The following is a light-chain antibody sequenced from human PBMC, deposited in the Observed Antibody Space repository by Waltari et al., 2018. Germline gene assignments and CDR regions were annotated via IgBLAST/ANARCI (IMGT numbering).Light chain of an antibody. CDR2: DST. J-gene: IGKJ1*01. CDR1: QSVARTV. CDR3: QKYGTLPAT. V-gene: IGKV3-20*01. Sequence: EIVFTQSPGPLPLSQGDRAILSCRASQSVARTVAWYQQKPGKAPRLLIYDSTNRATGSPDRFSGSGSGTYFSLTISSLEPDDFAVYDCQKYGTLPATFGQGTKVEIK.